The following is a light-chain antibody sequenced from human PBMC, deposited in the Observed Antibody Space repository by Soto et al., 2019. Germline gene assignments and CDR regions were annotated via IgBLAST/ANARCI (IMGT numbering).Light chain of an antibody. CDR2: DAS. Sequence: DIPMTQSPSTLSASVGDRVTITCRASQSISSWLAWYQQKPGQAPKLLIYDASSLESGVPSRFSGSGSGTEFTLTISSLQPDDFATYYCQQYNSSWTFGQGTKVEIK. J-gene: IGKJ1*01. CDR3: QQYNSSWT. V-gene: IGKV1-5*01. CDR1: QSISSW.